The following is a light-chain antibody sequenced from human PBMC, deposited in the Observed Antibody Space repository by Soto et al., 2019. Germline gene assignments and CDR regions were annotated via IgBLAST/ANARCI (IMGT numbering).Light chain of an antibody. CDR3: FSYTTSSTLYVV. CDR1: SSDVGGYNY. CDR2: DVS. J-gene: IGLJ2*01. V-gene: IGLV2-14*01. Sequence: QSALTQPACVSGSPGQSITISCTGTSSDVGGYNYVSWYQQHPGKAPKLMIYDVSNRPSGVSNRFSGSKSGNTASLTISGLQAEDEADYYCFSYTTSSTLYVVFGGGTKVTVL.